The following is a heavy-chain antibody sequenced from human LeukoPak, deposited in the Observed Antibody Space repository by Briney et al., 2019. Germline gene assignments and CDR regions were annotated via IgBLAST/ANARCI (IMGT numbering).Heavy chain of an antibody. V-gene: IGHV3-7*03. Sequence: PGGSLRLSCAASGLTFSSYWMSWVRQAPGKGLEWVANIKQDGSEKYYVDSVKGRFTISRDNAKNSLYLQMNSLRAEDTALYYCARDSRITIFGVVIIRGYYYYYMDVWGKGTTVTVSS. CDR3: ARDSRITIFGVVIIRGYYYYYMDV. J-gene: IGHJ6*03. CDR1: GLTFSSYW. CDR2: IKQDGSEK. D-gene: IGHD3-3*01.